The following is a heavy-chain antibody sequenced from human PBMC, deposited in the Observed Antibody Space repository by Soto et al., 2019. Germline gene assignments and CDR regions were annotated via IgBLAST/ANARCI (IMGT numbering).Heavy chain of an antibody. CDR3: ARQLYYATWSWFDP. V-gene: IGHV4-59*06. D-gene: IGHD2-2*01. CDR2: IYYSGST. J-gene: IGHJ5*02. Sequence: PSETLSLTCTVSGGSISGYYWSWIRQPPGKGLEWIGYIYYSGSTYYNPSLKSRVTISVDTSKNQFSLKLSSVTAADTAVYYCARQLYYATWSWFDPWGQGTLVTVSS. CDR1: GGSISGYY.